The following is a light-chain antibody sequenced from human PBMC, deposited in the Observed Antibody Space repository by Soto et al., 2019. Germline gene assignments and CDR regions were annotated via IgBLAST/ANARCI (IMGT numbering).Light chain of an antibody. V-gene: IGKV1-39*01. CDR1: QSISTY. J-gene: IGKJ5*01. Sequence: DIQLTQSQSPLSASVCDLVALTRLASQSISTYLNWYQQKPGKAPKVLIYAASNLQSGVPPRFSGSGSGTDFTLTISSLQPEDVATYFCQQSYRTPITFCQGTRLEI. CDR2: AAS. CDR3: QQSYRTPIT.